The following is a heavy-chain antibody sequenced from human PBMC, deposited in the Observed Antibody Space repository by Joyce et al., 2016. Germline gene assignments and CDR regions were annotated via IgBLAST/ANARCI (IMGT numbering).Heavy chain of an antibody. CDR3: ARAGASNGSPHPVRWFDH. CDR2: IYYSGNT. J-gene: IGHJ5*02. D-gene: IGHD1-26*01. Sequence: QVQLQESGPGLVKPSQSLSLTCTVSGGSISSCPSYCNWIRQLPVRGLECIGYIYYSGNTYYNPSLKSRLAISLDRSKNQFVLKLNSVTVADTAVYFCARAGASNGSPHPVRWFDHWGQGALVTVSS. V-gene: IGHV4-31*03. CDR1: GGSISSCPSY.